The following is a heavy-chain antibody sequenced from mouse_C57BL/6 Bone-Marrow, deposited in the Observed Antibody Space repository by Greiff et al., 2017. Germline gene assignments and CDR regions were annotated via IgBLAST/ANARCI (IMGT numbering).Heavy chain of an antibody. J-gene: IGHJ2*01. CDR3: ARRRGYGSSYGYFDY. Sequence: QVQLQQPGAELVKPGASVKLSCKASGYTFTSYWMHWVKQRPGQGLEWIGMIYPNSGSTNYNEKFKSKATLTVDKSSSTAYMQLSSLTSEDSAVYYCARRRGYGSSYGYFDYWGQGTTLTVSS. D-gene: IGHD1-1*01. V-gene: IGHV1-64*01. CDR2: IYPNSGST. CDR1: GYTFTSYW.